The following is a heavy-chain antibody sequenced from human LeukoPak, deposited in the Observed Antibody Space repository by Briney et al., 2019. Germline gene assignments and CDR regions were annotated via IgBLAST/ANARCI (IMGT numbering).Heavy chain of an antibody. Sequence: PSETLSLTCTVSGGSVSSGSYYWSWIRQPPGKGLEWIGYIYYSGSTNYNPSLKSRVTISVDTSKNQFSLKLSSVTAADTAVYYCARHPGNYDILTGHYTDNWFDPWGQGTLVTVSS. CDR1: GGSVSSGSYY. V-gene: IGHV4-61*01. CDR3: ARHPGNYDILTGHYTDNWFDP. J-gene: IGHJ5*02. CDR2: IYYSGST. D-gene: IGHD3-9*01.